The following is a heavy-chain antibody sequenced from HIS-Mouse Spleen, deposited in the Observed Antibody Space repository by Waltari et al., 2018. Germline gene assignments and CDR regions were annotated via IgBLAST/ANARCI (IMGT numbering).Heavy chain of an antibody. CDR2: IYYSGST. CDR1: GGSISSSSYS. Sequence: QLQLQESGPGLVKPSETLSLTCTVSGGSISSSSYSWGWIRPPPGKGLEWIGRIYYSGSTYYNPSLKSRVTISVDTSKNQFSLKLSSVTAADTAVYYCAREIPYSSSWYDWYFDLWGRGTLVTVSS. D-gene: IGHD6-13*01. J-gene: IGHJ2*01. CDR3: AREIPYSSSWYDWYFDL. V-gene: IGHV4-39*07.